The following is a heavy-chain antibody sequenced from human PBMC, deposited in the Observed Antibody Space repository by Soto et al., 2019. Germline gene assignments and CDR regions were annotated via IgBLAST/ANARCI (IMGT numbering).Heavy chain of an antibody. J-gene: IGHJ6*02. Sequence: EVQLVESGGGLVQPGGSLRLSCAASGLSFNIYWMHWVRQVPGKGLVWLARINSDGSHTIYVDSVKGRFTISRDNAKNTVFLQTDSLRDEDTGVYYSAVGMAGLDVWGQGTTVTV. CDR1: GLSFNIYW. CDR3: AVGMAGLDV. CDR2: INSDGSHT. V-gene: IGHV3-74*01.